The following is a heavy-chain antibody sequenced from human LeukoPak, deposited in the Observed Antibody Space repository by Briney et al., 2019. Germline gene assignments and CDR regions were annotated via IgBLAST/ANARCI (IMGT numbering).Heavy chain of an antibody. CDR1: GYTFTGYY. Sequence: GASVKVSCKASGYTFTGYYMHWVRQAPGQGLEWMGRINPNSGATNYAQKFQGRVTMTRDASLSTAYMELSRLRSDDKAVYYCAIIDILKGFDPWGQGSLISVSS. CDR3: AIIDILKGFDP. CDR2: INPNSGAT. J-gene: IGHJ5*02. V-gene: IGHV1-2*06. D-gene: IGHD3-9*01.